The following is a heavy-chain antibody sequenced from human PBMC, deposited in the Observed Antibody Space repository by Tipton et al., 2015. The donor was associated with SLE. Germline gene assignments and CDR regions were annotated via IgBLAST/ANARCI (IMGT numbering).Heavy chain of an antibody. J-gene: IGHJ4*02. D-gene: IGHD6-13*01. Sequence: SLRLSCAASGFTFSSYGMHWVRQAPGKGLEWVAVISFDGSHKYYADSVKGRFTISRDNYKNTLYLQMNSLRAEDTAVYYCAKGYSSSWYHPYFDYWGQGILVTVSS. CDR2: ISFDGSHK. CDR1: GFTFSSYG. V-gene: IGHV3-30*18. CDR3: AKGYSSSWYHPYFDY.